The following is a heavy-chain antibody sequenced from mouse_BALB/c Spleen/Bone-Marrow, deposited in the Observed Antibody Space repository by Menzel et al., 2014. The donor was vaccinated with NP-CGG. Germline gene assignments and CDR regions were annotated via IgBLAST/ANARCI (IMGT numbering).Heavy chain of an antibody. CDR2: IDPANGNT. J-gene: IGHJ2*02. Sequence: VQLQQPGAELVKPGASVKLSCTASGFNIKDTYMHWVKQRPEQGLEWIGRIDPANGNTKYDPKFQGKATITADTSSNTASLQLSSLTSEDTAVYYCARTAPDNFDYWGQGTSLTVSS. CDR1: GFNIKDTY. CDR3: ARTAPDNFDY. D-gene: IGHD1-2*01. V-gene: IGHV14-3*02.